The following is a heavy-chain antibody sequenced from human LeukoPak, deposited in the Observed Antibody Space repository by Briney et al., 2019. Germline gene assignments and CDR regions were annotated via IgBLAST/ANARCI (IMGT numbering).Heavy chain of an antibody. D-gene: IGHD3-22*01. V-gene: IGHV3-30*02. CDR2: IRYDGSNK. J-gene: IGHJ4*02. CDR1: GFTFGSYG. CDR3: AKDGPSDYYDSSGYMDY. Sequence: GGSLRLSCAASGFTFGSYGMHWVRQAPGKGLEWVAFIRYDGSNKYYADSVKGRFTISRDNSKNTLYLQMNSLRAEDTAVYYCAKDGPSDYYDSSGYMDYWGQGTLVTVSS.